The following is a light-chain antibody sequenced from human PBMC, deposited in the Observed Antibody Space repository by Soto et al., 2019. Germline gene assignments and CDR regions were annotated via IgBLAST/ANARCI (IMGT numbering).Light chain of an antibody. CDR2: SNS. CDR3: AAWDDSLNGV. V-gene: IGLV1-44*01. Sequence: QSVLTQPPSASGTPGQRVTIFCFGSSSNIGSNTVNWYQQFPGTAPKLLIYSNSQRPSGVPDRFSGSKSGTSASLAITGLQSEDEADYYYAAWDDSLNGVFGGGTKLTVL. J-gene: IGLJ2*01. CDR1: SSNIGSNT.